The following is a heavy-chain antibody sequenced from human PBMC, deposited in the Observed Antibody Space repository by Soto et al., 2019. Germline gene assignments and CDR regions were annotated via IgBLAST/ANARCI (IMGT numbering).Heavy chain of an antibody. CDR2: VSSTGST. D-gene: IGHD2-2*02. CDR3: ASYCSNTNCYMLDY. Sequence: QLQESGPGLVRPSETPSLICTVSGASVTSAGYYWSWIRQPPGKGLEWIGYVSSTGSTIYNSALKSRVTMSLYMPKNPFSLRLDSVTAADAAVYYCASYCSNTNCYMLDYWGQGTLVTASS. V-gene: IGHV4-61*08. CDR1: GASVTSAGYY. J-gene: IGHJ4*02.